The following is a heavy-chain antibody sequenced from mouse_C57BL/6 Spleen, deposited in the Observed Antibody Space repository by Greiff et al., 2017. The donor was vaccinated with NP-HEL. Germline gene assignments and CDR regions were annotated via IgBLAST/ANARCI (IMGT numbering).Heavy chain of an antibody. CDR2: IHPNNGGT. CDR1: GYTFTDYT. V-gene: IGHV1-18*01. Sequence: VQLQQSGPELVKPGASVKIPCKASGYTFTDYTMDWVKQSHGKSLEWIGDIHPNNGGTIYNQKFKGKATLTVDKSSSTAYMELRSLTSEDTAVYYCARWLPLYAMDYWGQGTSVTVAS. CDR3: ARWLPLYAMDY. D-gene: IGHD2-2*01. J-gene: IGHJ4*01.